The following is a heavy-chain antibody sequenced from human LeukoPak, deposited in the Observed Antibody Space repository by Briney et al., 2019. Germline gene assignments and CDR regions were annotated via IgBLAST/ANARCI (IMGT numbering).Heavy chain of an antibody. D-gene: IGHD3-10*01. CDR1: GFSFSRVW. Sequence: GGSLRLSCAASGFSFSRVWMSWVRQAPGKGPEWVASIKLDGSEKYYVDSVKGRFTISRDNSKNTLYLQMNSLRAEDTAVYYCAKLWFGELLDYFDYWGQGTLVTVSS. V-gene: IGHV3-7*03. CDR3: AKLWFGELLDYFDY. CDR2: IKLDGSEK. J-gene: IGHJ4*02.